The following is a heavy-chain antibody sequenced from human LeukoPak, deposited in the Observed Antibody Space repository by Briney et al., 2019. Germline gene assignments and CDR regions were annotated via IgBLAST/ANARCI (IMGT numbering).Heavy chain of an antibody. CDR3: ARLDTSDWAWYFDL. D-gene: IGHD6-19*01. CDR1: VGSFSSYY. J-gene: IGHJ2*01. CDR2: IFTSGFT. Sequence: SETLSLTCIVSVGSFSSYYWSWILQPPGKGLELIGYIFTSGFTNYNPSLESRVTISLDTSKNQFSLKLYSVTAADTAVYYCARLDTSDWAWYFDLWGRGSLVTVSS. V-gene: IGHV4-4*09.